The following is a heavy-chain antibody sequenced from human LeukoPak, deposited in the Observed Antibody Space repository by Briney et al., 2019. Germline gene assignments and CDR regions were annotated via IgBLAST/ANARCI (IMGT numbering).Heavy chain of an antibody. CDR1: GGTFSSYA. CDR3: AREALGSGSYYTFDY. Sequence: SVEVSCKASGGTFSSYAISWVRQAPGQGLEWMGGIIPIFGTVNYAQKFQGRVTITADESTSTAYMELSSLRSEDTAVYYCAREALGSGSYYTFDYWGQGTLVTVSS. CDR2: IIPIFGTV. J-gene: IGHJ4*02. V-gene: IGHV1-69*13. D-gene: IGHD3-10*01.